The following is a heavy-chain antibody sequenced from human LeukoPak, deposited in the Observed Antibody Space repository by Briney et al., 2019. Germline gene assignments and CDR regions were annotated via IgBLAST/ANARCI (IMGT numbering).Heavy chain of an antibody. CDR2: IYYSGST. CDR1: GGSISSSSYY. CDR3: ARRGTVTTERFDY. D-gene: IGHD4-11*01. J-gene: IGHJ4*02. V-gene: IGHV4-39*01. Sequence: PSETLSLTCTVSGGSISSSSYYWGWIRQPPGKGLEWIGSIYYSGSTYYNPSLKSRVTISVDTSKDQFSLKLSSVTAADTAVYYCARRGTVTTERFDYWGRGTLVTVSS.